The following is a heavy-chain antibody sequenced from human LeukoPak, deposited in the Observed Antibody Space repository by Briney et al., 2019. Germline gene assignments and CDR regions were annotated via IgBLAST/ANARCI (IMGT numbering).Heavy chain of an antibody. V-gene: IGHV3-13*01. CDR1: GFTFRAYD. J-gene: IGHJ3*02. CDR3: IRGGIRVCGIDDFDI. CDR2: IGIGDDT. Sequence: PGGALRLSCAASGFTFRAYDLHWVRQVPGRGLEWVSAIGIGDDTHYPDSVKGRFTISRENAKNSLYLQMNTLRDGDAAVYYCIRGGIRVCGIDDFDIWGQGTMVTVST. D-gene: IGHD1-1*01.